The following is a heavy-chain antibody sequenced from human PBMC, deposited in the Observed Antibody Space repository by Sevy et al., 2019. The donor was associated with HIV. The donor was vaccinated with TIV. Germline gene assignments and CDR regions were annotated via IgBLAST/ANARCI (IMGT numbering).Heavy chain of an antibody. CDR1: GDSISSGNQW. D-gene: IGHD1-26*01. V-gene: IGHV4-61*02. CDR3: ARDGIRRDYYHGMDV. J-gene: IGHJ6*02. CDR2: IYTSGRT. Sequence: SETLSLTCTVSGDSISSGNQWWSWIRQPAGKGLEWIGRIYTSGRTIYNPVLRSRVTMSVGTSTNQFFLNLNSVTAADSAVYYCARDGIRRDYYHGMDVWGQGTRFTVSS.